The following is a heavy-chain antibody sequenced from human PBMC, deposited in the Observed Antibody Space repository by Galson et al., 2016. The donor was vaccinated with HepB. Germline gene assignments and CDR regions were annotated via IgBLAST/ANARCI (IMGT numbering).Heavy chain of an antibody. Sequence: SLRLSCAASGFAFRTHGMHWIRQAPGKGLEWVSIISYDGNNKFFIDSVRGRFTISRDNSKNTVHLQMNSLRAADTAVYYCATSTWETTGFDYWGQGTLVTVSS. J-gene: IGHJ4*02. CDR1: GFAFRTHG. CDR2: ISYDGNNK. D-gene: IGHD4-17*01. CDR3: ATSTWETTGFDY. V-gene: IGHV3-30*03.